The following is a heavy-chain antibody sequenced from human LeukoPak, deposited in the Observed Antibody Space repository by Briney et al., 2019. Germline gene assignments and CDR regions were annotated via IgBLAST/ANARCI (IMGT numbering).Heavy chain of an antibody. V-gene: IGHV3-72*01. CDR2: TRNKANSYTT. Sequence: GGSLRLSCAASGFTFSDHYMDWVRQAPGKGLEWVGRTRNKANSYTTKYAASVKGRFTISRDDSKNSLYLQMNSLKTEDTAVYYCASTSWFGDGLYGMDVWGQGTTVTVSS. CDR3: ASTSWFGDGLYGMDV. J-gene: IGHJ6*02. D-gene: IGHD3-10*01. CDR1: GFTFSDHY.